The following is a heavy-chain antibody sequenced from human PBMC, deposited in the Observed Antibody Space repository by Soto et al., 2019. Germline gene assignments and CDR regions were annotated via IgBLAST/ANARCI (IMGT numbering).Heavy chain of an antibody. CDR1: GFTFSSFG. V-gene: IGHV3-30*18. J-gene: IGHJ6*02. Sequence: QVQLVESGGGVVQPGRSLRLSCAASGFTFSSFGMHWVRQAPGKGLEWVAFISFDGSNKYYVDSVKGRFIISRDNSKNTLSLQMNSLKAEDTAVYYCAKDTSKYSNNWPAYYGLDVWAKGPRSPSP. D-gene: IGHD6-13*01. CDR2: ISFDGSNK. CDR3: AKDTSKYSNNWPAYYGLDV.